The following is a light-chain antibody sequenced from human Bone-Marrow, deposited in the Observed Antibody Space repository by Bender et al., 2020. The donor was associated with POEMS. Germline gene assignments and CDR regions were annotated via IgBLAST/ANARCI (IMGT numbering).Light chain of an antibody. J-gene: IGLJ2*01. V-gene: IGLV2-14*03. CDR2: DVN. CDR3: SSYTTSSARI. Sequence: QSALTQPASVSGPPGKSITIPCTGTPSDVGGYTPFSWYQPPPGKAPKLMIYDVNNRPPGVSDRFSGSKSGNTASLTISGLRAEDDADYYCSSYTTSSARIFGGGTKLTVL. CDR1: PSDVGGYTP.